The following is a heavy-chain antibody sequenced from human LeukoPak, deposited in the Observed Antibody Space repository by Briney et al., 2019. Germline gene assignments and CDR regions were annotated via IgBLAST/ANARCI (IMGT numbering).Heavy chain of an antibody. CDR2: ITRGVTNI. Sequence: GGSLRLSCAASGSTFRTYNMNWVRQAQGKGLEGVAYITRGVTNIYYADSVKGRFTIARDNAKNSLYLQMNSLRAEDTAVYYCARDYSTVTPFFDYWGQGTLVTVSS. V-gene: IGHV3-48*01. CDR1: GSTFRTYN. CDR3: ARDYSTVTPFFDY. D-gene: IGHD4-17*01. J-gene: IGHJ4*02.